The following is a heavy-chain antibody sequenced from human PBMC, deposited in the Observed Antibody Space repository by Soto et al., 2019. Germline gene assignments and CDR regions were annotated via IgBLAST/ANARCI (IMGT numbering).Heavy chain of an antibody. CDR3: ATRITVFGLLIPPFDP. D-gene: IGHD3-3*01. V-gene: IGHV4-34*01. CDR2: INHTGGT. Sequence: SETLSLTCAVYGGSVNGYYWNWIRQPPGKGLEWIGEINHTGGTHYNSSLKSRVTMSVDTSENQFSLRLSSVTAADTAIYYCATRITVFGLLIPPFDPWGQGTQVTVSS. J-gene: IGHJ5*02. CDR1: GGSVNGYY.